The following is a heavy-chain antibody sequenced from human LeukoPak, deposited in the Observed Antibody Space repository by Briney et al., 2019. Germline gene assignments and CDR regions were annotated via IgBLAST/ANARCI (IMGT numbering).Heavy chain of an antibody. Sequence: GGSLRLSCAASGFTFSTYWMCWVRQAPGKGLEWVANINPDGGDKKYVDSVKGRFTISRDNAKNSLYLQMNSLRAEDTAVYYCATIQLWKFDYWGQGALVTVSS. V-gene: IGHV3-7*01. CDR3: ATIQLWKFDY. J-gene: IGHJ4*02. D-gene: IGHD5-18*01. CDR1: GFTFSTYW. CDR2: INPDGGDK.